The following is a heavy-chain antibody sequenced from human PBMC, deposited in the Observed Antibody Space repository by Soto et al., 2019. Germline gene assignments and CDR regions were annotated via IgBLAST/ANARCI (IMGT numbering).Heavy chain of an antibody. CDR3: AKDLGSSGYLRVVLEGPGILDY. D-gene: IGHD3-22*01. J-gene: IGHJ4*02. CDR1: GFTFSSYA. V-gene: IGHV3-23*01. Sequence: EVQLLESGGGLVQPGGSLRLSCAASGFTFSSYAMSWVRQAPGKGLEWVSAISGSGGSTYYADSVKGRFTISRDNSKNTLYLQMNSLRAEDTAVYYCAKDLGSSGYLRVVLEGPGILDYWGQGTLVTVSS. CDR2: ISGSGGST.